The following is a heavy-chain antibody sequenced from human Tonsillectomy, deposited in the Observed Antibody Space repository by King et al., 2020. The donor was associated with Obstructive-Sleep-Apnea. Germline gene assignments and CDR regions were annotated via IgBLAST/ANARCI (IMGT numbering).Heavy chain of an antibody. CDR1: GFPFSNYA. CDR2: SSSNGGST. D-gene: IGHD4-17*01. CDR3: ARDSERTDYGDYLHWYFDL. J-gene: IGHJ2*01. Sequence: VQLVESGGGLVQPGGSLRLSCAASGFPFSNYAMHWVRQAPGKGLEYVSASSSNGGSTYYANSVKDRFTISRENSKNTLYLQMGSLRAEDMAVYYCARDSERTDYGDYLHWYFDLWGRGTLVTVSS. V-gene: IGHV3-64*01.